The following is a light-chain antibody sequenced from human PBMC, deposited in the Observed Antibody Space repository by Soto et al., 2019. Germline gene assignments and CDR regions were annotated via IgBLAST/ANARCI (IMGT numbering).Light chain of an antibody. J-gene: IGKJ5*01. CDR2: GAS. Sequence: EIVLTQSPGILSLSPGDRASLSCGASQSISSSFLAWYQQKPGQAPRLLIYGASSRATDIPDRFSGTGSETDFTLTISRLEPEDCAVYYCQQYDNSPITFGQGTRLEIK. CDR3: QQYDNSPIT. CDR1: QSISSSF. V-gene: IGKV3-20*01.